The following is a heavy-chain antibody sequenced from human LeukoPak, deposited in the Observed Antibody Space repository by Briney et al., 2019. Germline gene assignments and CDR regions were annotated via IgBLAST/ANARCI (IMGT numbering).Heavy chain of an antibody. CDR3: ASSPLTYDTTWGAYYYGMDV. CDR2: ISAYNGNT. D-gene: IGHD3-22*01. CDR1: GYTFTSYG. V-gene: IGHV1-18*01. Sequence: GASVKVSCKASGYTFTSYGISWVRQASGQGLEWMGWISAYNGNTNYAQKLQGRVTMTTDTSTSTAYMELRSLRSDDTAVYYCASSPLTYDTTWGAYYYGMDVWGQGTTVTVSS. J-gene: IGHJ6*02.